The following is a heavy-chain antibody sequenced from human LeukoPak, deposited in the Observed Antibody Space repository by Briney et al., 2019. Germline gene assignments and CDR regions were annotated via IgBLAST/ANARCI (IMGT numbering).Heavy chain of an antibody. J-gene: IGHJ4*02. CDR2: IRSKANSYAT. CDR1: GFTFSGSA. V-gene: IGHV3-73*01. Sequence: GGSLRLSCAASGFTFSGSAMHWVRQASGKGLEWLGRIRSKANSYATVYAASVKGRFTISRDDSKNTAYLQMNSLKTEDTAVYYCARKTGSRYCSGGSCYLFDYWGQGTLVTVSS. CDR3: ARKTGSRYCSGGSCYLFDY. D-gene: IGHD2-15*01.